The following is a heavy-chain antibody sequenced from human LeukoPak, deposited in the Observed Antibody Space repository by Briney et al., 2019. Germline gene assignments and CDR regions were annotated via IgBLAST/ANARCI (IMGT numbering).Heavy chain of an antibody. J-gene: IGHJ5*02. CDR1: GGSISSGDYY. CDR3: ARDRRSYYYDSSGYANWFDP. V-gene: IGHV4-30-4*08. Sequence: SETLSLTCTVSGGSISSGDYYWSWIRQPPGKGLEWIGYIYYSGSTYYNPSLKSRVTISADTSKNQFSLKLSSVTAADTAVYYCARDRRSYYYDSSGYANWFDPWGQGTLVTVSS. D-gene: IGHD3-22*01. CDR2: IYYSGST.